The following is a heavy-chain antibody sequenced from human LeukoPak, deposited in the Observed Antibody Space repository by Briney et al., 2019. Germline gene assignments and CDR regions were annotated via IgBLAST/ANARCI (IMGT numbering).Heavy chain of an antibody. J-gene: IGHJ4*02. CDR2: ISSSSSYM. CDR1: GFTFSTYS. D-gene: IGHD5-12*01. Sequence: PGGSLRLSCAASGFTFSTYSMNWVRQAPGKGLEWVSSISSSSSYMFYADSAKGRFTISRDNSKNTLYLQMNSLRAEDTAVYYCARNIVATIAVLDYWGQGTLVTVSS. CDR3: ARNIVATIAVLDY. V-gene: IGHV3-21*01.